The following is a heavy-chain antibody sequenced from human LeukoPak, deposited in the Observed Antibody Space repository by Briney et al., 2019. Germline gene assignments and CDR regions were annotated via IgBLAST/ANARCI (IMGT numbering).Heavy chain of an antibody. CDR2: IYSGGTT. J-gene: IGHJ4*02. D-gene: IGHD6-19*01. Sequence: GGSLRLSCAVSGFAVSSYCMYWVRQAPGKGPEWVSVIYSGGTTYYADSVKGRFIISRDNSKNTLYLQMNTLRAEDTAVYYCARGGSSAWSALDYWGQGSLVTVSS. CDR3: ARGGSSAWSALDY. V-gene: IGHV3-53*01. CDR1: GFAVSSYC.